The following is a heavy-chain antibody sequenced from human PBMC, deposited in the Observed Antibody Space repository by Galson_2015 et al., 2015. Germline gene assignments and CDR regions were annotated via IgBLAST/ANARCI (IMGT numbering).Heavy chain of an antibody. CDR3: ARDSFAGGAFDI. V-gene: IGHV3-33*01. D-gene: IGHD3-10*01. J-gene: IGHJ3*02. CDR1: GFTFSSYG. Sequence: SLRLSCAASGFTFSSYGMHWVRQAPGKGPEWVAVIWYDGSNKYYADSVKGRFTISRDNSKNTLYLQMNSLRAEDTAVYYCARDSFAGGAFDIWGQGTMVTVSS. CDR2: IWYDGSNK.